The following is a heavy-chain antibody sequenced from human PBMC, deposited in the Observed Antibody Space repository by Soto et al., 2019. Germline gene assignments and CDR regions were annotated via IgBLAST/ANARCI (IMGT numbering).Heavy chain of an antibody. D-gene: IGHD2-8*01. Sequence: SETLSLTCAVYGGSFSGYYWSWIRQPPGKGLEWIGEINHSGSTNYNPSLKSRVTISVDTSKNQFSLKLSSVTAADTAVYYCARGVKGLYCTNGVCYRNYYYYYYMDVWGKGTTVTVSS. CDR2: INHSGST. J-gene: IGHJ6*03. CDR3: ARGVKGLYCTNGVCYRNYYYYYYMDV. CDR1: GGSFSGYY. V-gene: IGHV4-34*01.